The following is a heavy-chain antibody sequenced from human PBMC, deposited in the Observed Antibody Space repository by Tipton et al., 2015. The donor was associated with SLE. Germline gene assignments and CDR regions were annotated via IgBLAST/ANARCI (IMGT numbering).Heavy chain of an antibody. CDR3: ARGVAFDI. CDR2: IYYSGST. CDR1: GGSISSHY. J-gene: IGHJ3*02. V-gene: IGHV4-59*11. Sequence: TLSLTCTVSGGSISSHYWSWIRQPPGKGLGWIGYIYYSGSTNYNPSLKSRVTISVDTSKNQFSLRLSSVTAADTAVYYCARGVAFDIWGQGTMVTVSS.